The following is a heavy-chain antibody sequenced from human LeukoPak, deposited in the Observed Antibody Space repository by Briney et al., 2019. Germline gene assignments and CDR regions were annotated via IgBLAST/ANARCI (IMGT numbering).Heavy chain of an antibody. CDR2: ISSSSSYI. Sequence: GGSLKLSCAASGFTFSSYSMNWVRQAPGQGLEWVSSISSSSSYIYYADSVKGRFTISRDNANNSLYLQMNSLRAEDTAVYYCARNNSPNRPAAGYWGQGALVTVSP. CDR3: ARNNSPNRPAAGY. CDR1: GFTFSSYS. D-gene: IGHD6-13*01. V-gene: IGHV3-21*01. J-gene: IGHJ4*02.